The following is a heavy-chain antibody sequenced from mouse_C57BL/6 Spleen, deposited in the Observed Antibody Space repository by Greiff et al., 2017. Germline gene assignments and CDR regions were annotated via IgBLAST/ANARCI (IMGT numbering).Heavy chain of an antibody. Sequence: DVQLVESGGGLVQPGGSLKLSCADSGFTFSDYYMYWVRQTPEKRLEWVAYISNGGGSTYYPDTVKGRFTISRDNAKNTLYLQMSRLKSEDTAMYYCARHHSNYGYFDVWGTGTTVTVSS. J-gene: IGHJ1*03. D-gene: IGHD2-5*01. CDR3: ARHHSNYGYFDV. CDR1: GFTFSDYY. CDR2: ISNGGGST. V-gene: IGHV5-12*01.